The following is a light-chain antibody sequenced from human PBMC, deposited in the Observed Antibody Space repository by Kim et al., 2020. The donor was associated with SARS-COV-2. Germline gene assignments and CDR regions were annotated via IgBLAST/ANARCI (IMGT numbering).Light chain of an antibody. V-gene: IGLV3-21*04. J-gene: IGLJ1*01. CDR3: QVWDGSTDHYV. CDR2: HDS. CDR1: NIGSNN. Sequence: APGEAARTPCAGNNIGSNNVQWYQQRAGQAPVLVISHDSDPPSEIPDRFSGSNSGNTATLTISRVEAGDEADYYCQVWDGSTDHYVFGTGTKVTVL.